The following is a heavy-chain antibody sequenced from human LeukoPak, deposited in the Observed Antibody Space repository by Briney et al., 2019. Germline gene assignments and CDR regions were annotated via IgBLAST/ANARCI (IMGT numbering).Heavy chain of an antibody. CDR2: ISSDGSST. CDR1: GFTFSSYW. Sequence: GGSLRLSCAASGFTFSSYWMHWVRQAPGKGLVWVSRISSDGSSTSYADSVKGRFTISRDNAKNTLYLQMNSLRAEDTAMYYCARVGDQLLWGKLDYWGQGTLVTVSS. J-gene: IGHJ4*02. CDR3: ARVGDQLLWGKLDY. D-gene: IGHD2-2*01. V-gene: IGHV3-74*01.